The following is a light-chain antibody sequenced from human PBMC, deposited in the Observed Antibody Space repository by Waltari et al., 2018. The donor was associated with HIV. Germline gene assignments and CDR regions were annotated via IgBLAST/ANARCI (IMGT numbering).Light chain of an antibody. CDR1: XGXXHYX. V-gene: IGLV4-69*01. Sequence: QLVLTXXPSXSDSLGASVKLTCTLSXGXXHYXXAXXQQXPQKXPXFLIKINSYGSHNTGDGIPARFSGSSSGSERYLTISSLQSEDEADYYCQTWGTGIQDVVFGGGTKLXXL. CDR3: QTWGTGIQDVV. CDR2: INSYGSH. J-gene: IGLJ2*01.